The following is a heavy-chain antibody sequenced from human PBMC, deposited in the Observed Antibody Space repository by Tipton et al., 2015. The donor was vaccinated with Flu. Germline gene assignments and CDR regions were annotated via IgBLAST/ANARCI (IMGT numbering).Heavy chain of an antibody. CDR3: ARDGEYYDILSGFYPKWFDP. CDR1: GYMFTVYH. Sequence: QVQLVQSGAEMKKPGATVKVSCTASGYMFTVYHLHWLRQAPGQGLEWMGWVNPNSGDTDYAQKFQGRVTMTRDRSGNTVYLELGRLRSDDTAVYYCARDGEYYDILSGFYPKWFDPWGQGTLVTVSS. J-gene: IGHJ5*02. V-gene: IGHV1-2*02. CDR2: VNPNSGDT. D-gene: IGHD3-9*01.